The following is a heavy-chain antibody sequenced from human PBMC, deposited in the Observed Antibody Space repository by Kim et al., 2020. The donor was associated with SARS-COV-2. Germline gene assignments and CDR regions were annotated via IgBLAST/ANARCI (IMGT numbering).Heavy chain of an antibody. Sequence: GKGRFTISRDNAKNSLYLQMNSLRAEDTAVYYCARDYNSGSSYISSMDVWGQGTTVTVSS. D-gene: IGHD1-26*01. V-gene: IGHV3-21*01. J-gene: IGHJ6*02. CDR3: ARDYNSGSSYISSMDV.